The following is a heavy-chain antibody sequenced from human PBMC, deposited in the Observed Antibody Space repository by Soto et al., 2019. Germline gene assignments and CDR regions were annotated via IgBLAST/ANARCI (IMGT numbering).Heavy chain of an antibody. J-gene: IGHJ5*01. CDR2: LSGAGGTT. D-gene: IGHD2-15*01. Sequence: PGGSLRLSCAVSGFTFTSYAMNWVRQSPGKGLEWVSALSGAGGTTYYADSVKGRFTISRDTSKNTLYLQMNSLRAEDTAVYYCARAPNYFDGNAYHLYCSGGSCFDYWG. V-gene: IGHV3-23*01. CDR1: GFTFTSYA. CDR3: ARAPNYFDGNAYHLYCSGGSCFDY.